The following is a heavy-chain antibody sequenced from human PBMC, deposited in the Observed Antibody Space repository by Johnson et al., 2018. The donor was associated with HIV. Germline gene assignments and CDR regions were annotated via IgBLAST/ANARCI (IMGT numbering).Heavy chain of an antibody. CDR2: IWSDGSNK. CDR3: AKGLAALFAFDI. V-gene: IGHV3-33*06. CDR1: GVSFSSYG. J-gene: IGHJ3*02. Sequence: QVQLVESGGGVVQPGGSLRLSCAASGVSFSSYGMEWVRQAPGKGLEWVAVIWSDGSNKHYADSVKGRFTISRDNSKNTLYLQMNSLRAEDTAVYYCAKGLAALFAFDIWGQGTMVTVSS. D-gene: IGHD6-25*01.